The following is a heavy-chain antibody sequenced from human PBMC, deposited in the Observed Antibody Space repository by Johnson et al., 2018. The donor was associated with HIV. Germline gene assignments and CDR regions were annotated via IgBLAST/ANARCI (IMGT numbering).Heavy chain of an antibody. CDR3: ARSMTTVTVAFDI. D-gene: IGHD4-17*01. CDR1: GFTFSSYA. CDR2: ISYDGSNK. Sequence: QVQLVESGGGVVQPGRSLRLSCAASGFTFSSYAMHWVRQAPGKGLEWVAVISYDGSNKYYADSVKGRFPISRDNSKNTLYLQMNSLRAEDTAVYYCARSMTTVTVAFDIWGQGTMVTVSS. V-gene: IGHV3-30-3*01. J-gene: IGHJ3*02.